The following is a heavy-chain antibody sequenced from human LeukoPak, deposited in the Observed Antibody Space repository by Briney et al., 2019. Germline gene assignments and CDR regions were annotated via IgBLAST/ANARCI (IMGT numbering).Heavy chain of an antibody. CDR3: AREKGGGLSGSLGGLFATYYTYYYMDV. J-gene: IGHJ6*03. Sequence: ASVKVSCKASGYTFTIYNIHWVRQAPGQGLEWMGMINPSDGATTYAQRFQGRLTMTRDMSTTTVYMDLRSLRSEDTAVYFCAREKGGGLSGSLGGLFATYYTYYYMDVWGRGTMVTVSS. CDR2: INPSDGAT. V-gene: IGHV1-46*01. D-gene: IGHD3-16*01. CDR1: GYTFTIYN.